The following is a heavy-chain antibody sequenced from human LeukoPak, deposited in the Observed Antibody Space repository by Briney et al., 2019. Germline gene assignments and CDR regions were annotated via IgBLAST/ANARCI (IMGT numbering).Heavy chain of an antibody. CDR2: ISGSGGST. CDR1: GFTFSSYG. V-gene: IGHV3-23*01. D-gene: IGHD6-13*01. CDR3: AKVSVAAAAYFDY. J-gene: IGHJ4*02. Sequence: GGTLRLSCAASGFTFSSYGMSWVRQAPGKGLEWVSAISGSGGSTYYADSVKGRFTISRDNSKNTLYLQMNSLRAEDTAVYYCAKVSVAAAAYFDYWGQGTLVTVSS.